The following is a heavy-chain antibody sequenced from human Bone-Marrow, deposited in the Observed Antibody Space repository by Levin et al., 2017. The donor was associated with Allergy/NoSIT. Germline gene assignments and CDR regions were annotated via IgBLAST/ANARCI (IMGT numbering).Heavy chain of an antibody. CDR2: INPNSGAT. Sequence: GESLKISCKASGYTFTGYYMHWVRQAPGEGLEWMGRINPNSGATDSAQKFQGRVTMTRDTSTSTAYLELNRLRSDDTAIYYCARSMAQFDSWGQGTLGTVSS. CDR3: ARSMAQFDS. V-gene: IGHV1-2*06. J-gene: IGHJ4*02. D-gene: IGHD5-24*01. CDR1: GYTFTGYY.